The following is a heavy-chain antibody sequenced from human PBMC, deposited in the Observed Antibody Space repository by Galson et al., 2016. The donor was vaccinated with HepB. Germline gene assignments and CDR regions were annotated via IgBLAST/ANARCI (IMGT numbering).Heavy chain of an antibody. CDR2: TFYRSDWQN. CDR3: ARSHLLGRGFGW. CDR1: GDRVSNNNAG. Sequence: CAISGDRVSNNNAGWYWIRQSPSRGLECLGRTFYRSDWQNDYAESVKSRLTINPDTSKNEFSLHLSSVTPEDTGVYYCARSHLLGRGFGWWGPGTPVTVSS. J-gene: IGHJ4*02. D-gene: IGHD7-27*01. V-gene: IGHV6-1*01.